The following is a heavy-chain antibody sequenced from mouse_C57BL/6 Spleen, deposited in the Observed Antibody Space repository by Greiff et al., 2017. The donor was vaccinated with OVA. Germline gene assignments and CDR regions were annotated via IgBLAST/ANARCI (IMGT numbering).Heavy chain of an antibody. J-gene: IGHJ2*01. CDR1: GYTFTDYE. D-gene: IGHD2-5*01. Sequence: VKLVESGAELVRPGASVTLSCKASGYTFTDYEMHWVKQTPVHGLEWIGAIDPETGGTAYNQKFKGKAILTADKSSSTAYMELRSLTSEDSAVYYCTRAYYSNYDYWGQGTTLTVSS. CDR2: IDPETGGT. CDR3: TRAYYSNYDY. V-gene: IGHV1-15*01.